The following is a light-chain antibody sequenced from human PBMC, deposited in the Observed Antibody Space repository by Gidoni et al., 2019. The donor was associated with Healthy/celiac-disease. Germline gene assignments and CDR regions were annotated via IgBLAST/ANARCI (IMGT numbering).Light chain of an antibody. Sequence: EIVLTPSPGTLSLSPGERATLSCRASQSVSSSYLAWYQQKPGQAPRLLFYGAASRATGIPDRFSGSGSGTDVTLTISRREPEDVAVYFCQQYGSSPPLTFGGXTKVEIK. CDR3: QQYGSSPPLT. CDR1: QSVSSSY. CDR2: GAA. J-gene: IGKJ4*01. V-gene: IGKV3-20*01.